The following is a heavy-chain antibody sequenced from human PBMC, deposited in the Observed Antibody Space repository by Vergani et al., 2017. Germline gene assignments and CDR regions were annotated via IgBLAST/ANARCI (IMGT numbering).Heavy chain of an antibody. CDR3: ARTESFILRYFHWAL. CDR2: IYHSGGA. V-gene: IGHV4-39*01. J-gene: IGHJ4*02. CDR1: GGPITRSSYY. D-gene: IGHD3-9*01. Sequence: QLHLQESGPGLVKPSETLSLTCTVSGGPITRSSYYLGWIRQPPGKGLEWIGNIYHSGGAYYNPSLKGRVTISVDTSKNQFSLEVTSVTAADTAIYFCARTESFILRYFHWALWGQGTLVAVSS.